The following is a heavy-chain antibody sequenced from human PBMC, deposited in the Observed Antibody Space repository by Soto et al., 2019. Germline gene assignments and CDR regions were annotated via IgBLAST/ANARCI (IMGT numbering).Heavy chain of an antibody. CDR1: GFTFSDYY. J-gene: IGHJ4*02. D-gene: IGHD5-18*01. CDR3: ARVSWGTAMVFDY. V-gene: IGHV3-11*06. CDR2: ISSSSSYT. Sequence: LRLSCAASGFTFSDYYMSWIRQAPGKGLEWVSYISSSSSYTNYADSVKGRFTISRDNAKNSLYLQMNSLRAEDTAVYYCARVSWGTAMVFDYWGQGTLVTVSS.